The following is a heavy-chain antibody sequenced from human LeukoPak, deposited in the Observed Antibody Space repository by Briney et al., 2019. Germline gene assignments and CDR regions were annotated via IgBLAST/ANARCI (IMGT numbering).Heavy chain of an antibody. CDR3: AKSPNSRIAAAARWFDP. J-gene: IGHJ5*02. CDR1: GFTFSSYA. D-gene: IGHD6-13*01. CDR2: ISGSGGST. V-gene: IGHV3-23*01. Sequence: QPGGSLRLSCAASGFTFSSYAMSWVRQAPGKGLEWVSAISGSGGSTYYADSVKGRFTISRDNSKNTLYLQMNSLRAEDTAVYYCAKSPNSRIAAAARWFDPWGQGTLVTVSS.